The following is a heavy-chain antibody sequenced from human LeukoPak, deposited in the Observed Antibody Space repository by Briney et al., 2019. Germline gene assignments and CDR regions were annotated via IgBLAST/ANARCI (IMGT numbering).Heavy chain of an antibody. Sequence: ASVKVSCKASGYPFTTYLIHWVRQAPGQGLEWLGEINTSSGGTNYAPKFQGRVTMTRDTSTSTVYMELSSLTSEDTAVYLCARDPANGRPDSFDIWGQGTMVTASS. J-gene: IGHJ3*02. CDR2: INTSSGGT. V-gene: IGHV1-46*01. D-gene: IGHD1-26*01. CDR1: GYPFTTYL. CDR3: ARDPANGRPDSFDI.